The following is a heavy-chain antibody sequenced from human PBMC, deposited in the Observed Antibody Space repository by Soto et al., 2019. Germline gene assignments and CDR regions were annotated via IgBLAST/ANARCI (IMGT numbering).Heavy chain of an antibody. V-gene: IGHV3-30*18. CDR3: AKGPIEGYDYIWGTPITDAFDI. D-gene: IGHD3-16*01. Sequence: GGSLRLSCAASGFTFSSYGMHWVRQAPGKGLEWVAVISYDGSNKYYADSVKGRFTISRDNSKNTLYLQMNSLRAEDTAVYYCAKGPIEGYDYIWGTPITDAFDIWGQGTMVTVSS. CDR2: ISYDGSNK. CDR1: GFTFSSYG. J-gene: IGHJ3*02.